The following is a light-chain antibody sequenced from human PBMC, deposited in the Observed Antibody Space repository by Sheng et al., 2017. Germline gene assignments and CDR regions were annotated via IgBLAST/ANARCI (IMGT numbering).Light chain of an antibody. V-gene: IGKV1-5*03. CDR3: QQYSSYFPDN. CDR2: AAS. J-gene: IGKJ2*01. Sequence: DIQMTQSPSTLSASVGDRVTITCRASQSISSWLTWYQQKPGKAPNVLIYAASSLESGVPSRFSGSGSGTEFTLTISSLQPDDFATYYCQQYSSYFPDNFGQGTKVEIK. CDR1: QSISSW.